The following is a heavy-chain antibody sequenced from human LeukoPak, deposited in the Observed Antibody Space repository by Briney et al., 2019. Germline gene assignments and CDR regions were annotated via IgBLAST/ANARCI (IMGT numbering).Heavy chain of an antibody. D-gene: IGHD1-26*01. J-gene: IGHJ4*02. V-gene: IGHV3-9*01. CDR3: AKDSGGSYSYFDY. CDR2: ISWNGGSI. Sequence: PGGSLRLSCAASGFTFDDYAMHWVRQAPGKGLEWVSGISWNGGSIVYADSVKGRFTISRDNAKNSLYLQMNSLRAEDTALYYCAKDSGGSYSYFDYWGQGTLVTVSS. CDR1: GFTFDDYA.